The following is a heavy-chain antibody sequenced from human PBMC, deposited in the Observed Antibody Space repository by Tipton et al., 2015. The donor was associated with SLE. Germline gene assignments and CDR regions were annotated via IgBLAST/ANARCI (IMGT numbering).Heavy chain of an antibody. CDR2: INHSGST. Sequence: TLSLTCAVYGGSFSGYYWSWIRQPPGKGLEWIGEINHSGSTNYNPSLKSRVTISVDTSKNQFSLKLSSVTAADTAVYYCARINYYDTSDYSQGAFDIWGQGTMVTASS. V-gene: IGHV4-34*01. D-gene: IGHD3-22*01. CDR1: GGSFSGYY. J-gene: IGHJ3*02. CDR3: ARINYYDTSDYSQGAFDI.